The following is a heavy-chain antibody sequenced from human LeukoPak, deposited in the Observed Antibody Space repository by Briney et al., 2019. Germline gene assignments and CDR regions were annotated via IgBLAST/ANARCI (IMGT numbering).Heavy chain of an antibody. D-gene: IGHD5-18*01. CDR3: TTIKRGNIFGYFDF. Sequence: PSETLSLTCTVSGGSMTTHHWNWIRQTPGKGLEWIGYVFDSGRTKENPSLKSRVTLSTDTSKNQLSLRLSSVTAADTAVYYCTTIKRGNIFGYFDFWGQGILVTVSS. CDR2: VFDSGRT. V-gene: IGHV4-59*11. CDR1: GGSMTTHH. J-gene: IGHJ4*02.